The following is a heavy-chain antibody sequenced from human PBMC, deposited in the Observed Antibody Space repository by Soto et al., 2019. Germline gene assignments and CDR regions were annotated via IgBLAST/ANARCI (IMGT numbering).Heavy chain of an antibody. CDR1: GYTFTSYA. J-gene: IGHJ5*02. D-gene: IGHD2-15*01. V-gene: IGHV1-69*01. CDR2: IIPIFGTA. Sequence: QVQLVQSGAEVKKPGASVKVSCKASGYTFTSYAISWVRQAPGQGLEWMGGIIPIFGTANYAQKFQGRVTITADESTSTAYMELSSLRSEDTAVYYCARYCSGGSCPQNWFDPWGQGTLVTVSS. CDR3: ARYCSGGSCPQNWFDP.